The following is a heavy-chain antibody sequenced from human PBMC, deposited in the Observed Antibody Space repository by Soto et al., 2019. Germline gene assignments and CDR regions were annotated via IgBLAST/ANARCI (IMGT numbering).Heavy chain of an antibody. Sequence: GGSLRLSCAASGFTFSSYAMSWVRQAPGKGLEWVSAISGSGGSTYYADSVKGRFTISRDNSKNTLYLQMNSLRAEDTAVYYCAKVEGLVVVPAAIDSWGQGTLVTVSS. CDR2: ISGSGGST. D-gene: IGHD2-2*01. V-gene: IGHV3-23*01. CDR3: AKVEGLVVVPAAIDS. CDR1: GFTFSSYA. J-gene: IGHJ4*02.